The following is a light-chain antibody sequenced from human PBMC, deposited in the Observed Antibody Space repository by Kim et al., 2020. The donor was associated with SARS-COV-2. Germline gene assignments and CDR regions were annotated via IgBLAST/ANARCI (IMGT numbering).Light chain of an antibody. CDR3: QQYDVHPET. CDR1: QNIHIW. CDR2: KAS. J-gene: IGKJ1*01. V-gene: IGKV1-5*03. Sequence: GDGVTISCRASQNIHIWLAWFQQKPGKAPRVLMYKASTLESGVPSRFSGSGSGTEFTLTINSLQPDDSATYYCQQYDVHPETFGQGTKVDIK.